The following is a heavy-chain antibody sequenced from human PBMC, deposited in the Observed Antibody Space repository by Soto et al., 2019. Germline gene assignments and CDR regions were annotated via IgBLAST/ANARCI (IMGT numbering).Heavy chain of an antibody. D-gene: IGHD5-18*01. J-gene: IGHJ5*02. Sequence: SETLSLTCTVSGGPISSSSYYWGWIRQPPGKGLEWIGSIYYSGSTYYNPSLKSRVTISVDTSKNQFSLKLSSVTAADTAVYYCARHSRGYSYEGNWFDPWGQGTLVTVSS. CDR3: ARHSRGYSYEGNWFDP. V-gene: IGHV4-39*01. CDR1: GGPISSSSYY. CDR2: IYYSGST.